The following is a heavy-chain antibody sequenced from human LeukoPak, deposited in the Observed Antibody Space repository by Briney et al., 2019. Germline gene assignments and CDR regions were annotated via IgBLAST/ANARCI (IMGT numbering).Heavy chain of an antibody. CDR3: ARAEVIAIFDY. D-gene: IGHD2-21*01. Sequence: PGGSLRLSCAASGFTVSSNYMSWVRQAPGKGLEWVSVIYGGGSTYYADSVKGRFTISRDNSKNTLYLQMNSLRAEDTAAYYCARAEVIAIFDYWGLGTLVTVSS. CDR1: GFTVSSNY. CDR2: IYGGGST. J-gene: IGHJ4*02. V-gene: IGHV3-66*02.